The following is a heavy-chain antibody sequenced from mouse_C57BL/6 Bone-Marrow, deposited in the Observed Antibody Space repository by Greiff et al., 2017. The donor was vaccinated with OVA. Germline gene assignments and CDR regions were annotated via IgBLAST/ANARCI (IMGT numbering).Heavy chain of an antibody. CDR1: GFSLTSYG. Sequence: VQLVESGPGLVQPSQSLSITCTVSGFSLTSYGVHWVRQSPGKGLEWLGVIWSGGSTDYNAAFISRLSISKDNSKSQVFFKMNSLQADDTAIYYCARNAYYSNAWFAYWGQGTLVTVSA. CDR2: IWSGGST. D-gene: IGHD2-5*01. J-gene: IGHJ3*01. V-gene: IGHV2-2*01. CDR3: ARNAYYSNAWFAY.